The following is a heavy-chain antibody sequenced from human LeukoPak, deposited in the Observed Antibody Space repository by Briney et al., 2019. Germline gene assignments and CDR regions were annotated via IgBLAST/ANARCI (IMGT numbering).Heavy chain of an antibody. J-gene: IGHJ6*03. V-gene: IGHV4-34*01. CDR1: GGSISSYY. CDR2: INHSGST. Sequence: SDTLSLTCAVSGGSISSYYWNWIRQPPGKGLEWVGEINHSGSTNYNPSLKSRVTISVDTSKNQFSLKLSSVTAADTAVYYCATSGGAAAGRYYSYYYMDVWGKGTTVTVSS. D-gene: IGHD6-13*01. CDR3: ATSGGAAAGRYYSYYYMDV.